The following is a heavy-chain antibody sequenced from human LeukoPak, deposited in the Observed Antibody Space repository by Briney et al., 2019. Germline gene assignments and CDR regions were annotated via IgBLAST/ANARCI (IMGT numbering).Heavy chain of an antibody. Sequence: SETLSLTCAVYGGSFSGYYWSWVRQPPGKGLEWIGEINHSGSTNYNPSLKSRVTISVDTSKNQFSLKLSSVTAADTAVYYCARGEDYYDSSGSDHWGQGTLVTVSS. CDR2: INHSGST. V-gene: IGHV4-34*01. J-gene: IGHJ4*02. CDR3: ARGEDYYDSSGSDH. CDR1: GGSFSGYY. D-gene: IGHD3-22*01.